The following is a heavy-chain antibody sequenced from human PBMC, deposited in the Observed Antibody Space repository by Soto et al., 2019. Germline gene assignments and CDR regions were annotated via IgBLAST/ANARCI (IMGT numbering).Heavy chain of an antibody. CDR1: GYTFTSYD. CDR2: MNPNSGNT. D-gene: IGHD3-3*01. J-gene: IGHJ6*02. V-gene: IGHV1-8*01. CDR3: ARVKVRFLEWLPPRYYYGMDV. Sequence: AAVKVSCKASGYTFTSYDINWVRQATGQGXEWMGWMNPNSGNTGYAQKFQGRVTMTRNTSISTAYMELSSLRSEDTAVYYCARVKVRFLEWLPPRYYYGMDVWGQGTTVTVSS.